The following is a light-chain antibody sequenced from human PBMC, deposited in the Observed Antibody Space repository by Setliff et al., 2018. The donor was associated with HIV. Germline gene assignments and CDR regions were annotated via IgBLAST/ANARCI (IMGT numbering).Light chain of an antibody. CDR1: SSDVGGYNH. V-gene: IGLV2-11*01. J-gene: IGLJ1*01. CDR2: DVT. CDR3: CSYAGTYIFYV. Sequence: QSVLAQPASVSGSPGQSITISCTGTSSDVGGYNHVSWYQQHPDKAPKLMIYDVTKRPSGVPDRFSGSKSDNTASLTISGLQAEDEADYYCCSYAGTYIFYVFGTGTKVTVL.